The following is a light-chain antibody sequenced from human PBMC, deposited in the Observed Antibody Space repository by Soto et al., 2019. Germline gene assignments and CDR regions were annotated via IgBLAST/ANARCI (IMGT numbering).Light chain of an antibody. J-gene: IGKJ1*01. Sequence: DIQMTQSPPTLSASVGDRVTITCRASQPISSWLAWYHQKPGKAPKLLIYDASNLESGVPSRFSGSGSGTEFTLTISSLQPEDFGIYYWQQYENYWTFGQGTKVEIK. CDR1: QPISSW. CDR2: DAS. V-gene: IGKV1-5*01. CDR3: QQYENYWT.